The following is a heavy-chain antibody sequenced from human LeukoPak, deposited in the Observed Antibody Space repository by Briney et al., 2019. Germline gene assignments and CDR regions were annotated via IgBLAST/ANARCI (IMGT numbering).Heavy chain of an antibody. CDR1: GYTFTSYD. V-gene: IGHV1-8*01. Sequence: ASVRVSCKAFGYTFTSYDINWVRQATGQGLEWMGWMNPNTGATGYAQKFRGRITMTRDTSLTTAYMELSSLTSEDTALYYCARGPAYSEYGVLGYSHYSMAVWGKGTTVTVS. D-gene: IGHD4/OR15-4a*01. CDR2: MNPNTGAT. CDR3: ARGPAYSEYGVLGYSHYSMAV. J-gene: IGHJ6*03.